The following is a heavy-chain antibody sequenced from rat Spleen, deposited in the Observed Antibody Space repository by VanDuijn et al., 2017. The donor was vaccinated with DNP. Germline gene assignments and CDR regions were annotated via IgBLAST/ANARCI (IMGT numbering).Heavy chain of an antibody. CDR2: IGSDDYAP. J-gene: IGHJ2*01. CDR1: GYTFSYYH. D-gene: IGHD4-3*01. Sequence: EVQLVESGGGLVQPGRSLKLSCAATGYTFSYYHIAWVRQAPTKGLEWASYIGSDDYAPYYGDSVKGRFAISRDNAKNTLYLQMNSLRSEDMATYYCIRWNSGHFDYWGQGVMVTVSS. CDR3: IRWNSGHFDY. V-gene: IGHV5-22*01.